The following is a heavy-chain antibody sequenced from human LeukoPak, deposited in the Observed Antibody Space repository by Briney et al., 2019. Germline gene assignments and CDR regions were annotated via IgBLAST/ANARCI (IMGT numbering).Heavy chain of an antibody. Sequence: ASVKVSCKASGYTFTNYGISWVRQAPGQGLEWMGWISGYNGNTNYAQKLQGRVTMTTDTSTSTAYMELRSLRSDDTAVYYCARDSSGYYRGNFDYWGQGTLVTVSS. D-gene: IGHD3-22*01. CDR3: ARDSSGYYRGNFDY. J-gene: IGHJ4*02. V-gene: IGHV1-18*01. CDR1: GYTFTNYG. CDR2: ISGYNGNT.